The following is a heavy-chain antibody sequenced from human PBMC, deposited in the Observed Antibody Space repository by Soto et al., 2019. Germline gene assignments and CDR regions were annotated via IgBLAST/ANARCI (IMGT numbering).Heavy chain of an antibody. D-gene: IGHD3-16*01. Sequence: GGSLRLSCTASGFTFGDYAMSWFRQAPGKGLEWVGFIRSKAYGGTTEYAASVKGRFTISRDDSKSIAYLQMNSLKTEDTAVYYCTRDHPPDQRGEDYYYYYMDVWGKGTTVTVSS. V-gene: IGHV3-49*03. CDR2: IRSKAYGGTT. J-gene: IGHJ6*03. CDR3: TRDHPPDQRGEDYYYYYMDV. CDR1: GFTFGDYA.